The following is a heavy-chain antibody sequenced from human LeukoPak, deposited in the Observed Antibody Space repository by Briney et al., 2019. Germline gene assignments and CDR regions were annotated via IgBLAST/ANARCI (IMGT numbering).Heavy chain of an antibody. Sequence: SETLSLTCAVYGGSFSGYYCSWIRQPPGKGLEWIGEISRSGNTNYNPSLKSRVTISVDTSKNQFSLKLSSVTAADTAVYYCARRVRDILTGYYPANVDYWGQGTLVTVSS. D-gene: IGHD3-9*01. CDR2: ISRSGNT. CDR1: GGSFSGYY. V-gene: IGHV4-34*01. J-gene: IGHJ4*02. CDR3: ARRVRDILTGYYPANVDY.